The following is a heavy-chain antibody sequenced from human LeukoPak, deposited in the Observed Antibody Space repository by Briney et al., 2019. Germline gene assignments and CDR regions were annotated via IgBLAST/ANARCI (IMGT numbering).Heavy chain of an antibody. CDR1: GGSISSYY. V-gene: IGHV4-59*01. D-gene: IGHD6-19*01. CDR3: ARVLIDSSGWYHFDS. J-gene: IGHJ4*02. CDR2: IQYNGNT. Sequence: SETLSPTCTVSGGSISSYYWSWIRQPPGKGLEWIGLIQYNGNTNYNPSLKSRITISVDTSNNDFSLNVRSVTAADTAVYYCARVLIDSSGWYHFDSWGQGTLVTVSS.